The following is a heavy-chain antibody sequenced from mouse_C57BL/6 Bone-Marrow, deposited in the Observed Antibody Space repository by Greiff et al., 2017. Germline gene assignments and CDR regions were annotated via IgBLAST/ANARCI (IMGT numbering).Heavy chain of an antibody. CDR3: AREDDYDERYYAMDY. J-gene: IGHJ4*01. D-gene: IGHD2-4*01. CDR2: IHPNSGST. V-gene: IGHV1-64*01. CDR1: GYTFTSYW. Sequence: QVQLQQSGAELVKPGASVKLSCKASGYTFTSYWMHWVKQRPGQGLEWIGMIHPNSGSTNYNEKFKSKATLTVDKSSSTAYMQLSSLTSEDSAVXYCAREDDYDERYYAMDYWGQGTSVTVSS.